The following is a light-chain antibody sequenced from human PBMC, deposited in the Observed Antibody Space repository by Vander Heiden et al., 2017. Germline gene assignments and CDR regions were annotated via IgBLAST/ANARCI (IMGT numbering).Light chain of an antibody. CDR1: QSINRY. J-gene: IGKJ4*01. CDR2: AAS. Sequence: DIEMTQSPSSLSASVGDRVTINCRANQSINRYLNWFQQKPGKAPKLLIYAASSLQSGVPSRFSGSGSGTDFALTINSLQSEDFATYYCQQSDSTPHTFGGGTKVEIK. CDR3: QQSDSTPHT. V-gene: IGKV1-39*01.